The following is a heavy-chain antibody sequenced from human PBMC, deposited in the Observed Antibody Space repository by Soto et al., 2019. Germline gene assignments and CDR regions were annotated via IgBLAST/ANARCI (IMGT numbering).Heavy chain of an antibody. CDR3: AKDQGSSWYEIDY. CDR1: GFTFSSYG. J-gene: IGHJ4*02. CDR2: ISHDGSEK. V-gene: IGHV3-30*18. D-gene: IGHD6-13*01. Sequence: GGSLRLSCAASGFTFSSYGMHWVRQAPGKGLEWVAVISHDGSEKYYGDSVKGRFIISRDNSKNTLYLQVNSLRAEDTAVYYCAKDQGSSWYEIDYWGQGTLVTVSS.